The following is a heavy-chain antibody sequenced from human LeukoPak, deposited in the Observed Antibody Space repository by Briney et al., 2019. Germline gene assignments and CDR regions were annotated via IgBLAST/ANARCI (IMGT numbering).Heavy chain of an antibody. CDR1: GFTFNNFA. J-gene: IGHJ5*02. V-gene: IGHV3-23*01. Sequence: GGSLRLSCAASGFTFNNFAMSWVRQTPEKGLEWVSAISGSDGRTFYADSVKGRFTISRDNSKNSLYLQMNSLRAEDTAVYYCARDPNYDFWSESDWFDPWGQGTLVTVSS. CDR3: ARDPNYDFWSESDWFDP. D-gene: IGHD3-3*01. CDR2: ISGSDGRT.